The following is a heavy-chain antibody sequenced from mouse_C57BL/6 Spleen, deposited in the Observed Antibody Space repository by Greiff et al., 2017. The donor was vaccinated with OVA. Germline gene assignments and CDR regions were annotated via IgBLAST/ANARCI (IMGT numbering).Heavy chain of an antibody. V-gene: IGHV5-9*01. CDR3: ARLGSSGPYNAMDY. CDR1: GFTFSSYT. CDR2: ISGGGGNT. D-gene: IGHD3-2*02. J-gene: IGHJ4*01. Sequence: EVKLMESGGGLVKPGGSLKLSCAASGFTFSSYTMSWVRQTPEQRLEWVATISGGGGNTYYPDSVKGRFTISRDNATNTLYLQMSSLRSEDTALYDCARLGSSGPYNAMDYWGQGTSVTVSS.